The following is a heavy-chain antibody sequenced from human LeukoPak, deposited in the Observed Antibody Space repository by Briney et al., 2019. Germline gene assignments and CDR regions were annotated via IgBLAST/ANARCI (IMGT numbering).Heavy chain of an antibody. CDR1: SDSISSGDYY. D-gene: IGHD4-17*01. Sequence: SQTLSLTCTVSSDSISSGDYYWSWIRQPAGTGLEFIGYINKKGGTFYNPPLKSRVSISIDTSKNQFSLKLTSVTAADTAVYFCAREHKSYGDYPYYFDSWGQGTLVTVSS. CDR3: AREHKSYGDYPYYFDS. CDR2: INKKGGT. V-gene: IGHV4-30-4*01. J-gene: IGHJ4*02.